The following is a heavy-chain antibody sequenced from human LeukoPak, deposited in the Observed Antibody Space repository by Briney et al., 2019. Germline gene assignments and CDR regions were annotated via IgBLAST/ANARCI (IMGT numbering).Heavy chain of an antibody. V-gene: IGHV3-21*01. J-gene: IGHJ4*02. CDR3: ARAYDYVWGSYRYSFDY. CDR2: ISSSSSYI. Sequence: GGSLRLSCAASGFTFISYSMNRVRQAPGKGLEWVSSISSSSSYIYYADSVKGRFTISRDNAKDSLYLQMNSLRAEDTAVYYCARAYDYVWGSYRYSFDYWGQGTLVTVSS. CDR1: GFTFISYS. D-gene: IGHD3-16*02.